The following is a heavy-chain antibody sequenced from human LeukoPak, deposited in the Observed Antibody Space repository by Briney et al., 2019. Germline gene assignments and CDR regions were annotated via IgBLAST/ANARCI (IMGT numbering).Heavy chain of an antibody. D-gene: IGHD3-3*01. CDR1: GGSISSYY. CDR2: IYTSGST. J-gene: IGHJ5*02. V-gene: IGHV4-4*07. Sequence: PSETLSLTCTVSGGSISSYYWSWIRQPAGKGLEWIGRIYTSGSTNYNPSLKSRVTISVDTSKNQFSLKLSSVTAADTAVYYCARDRVNFWSGYSTINWFDPWGQGTLVTVSS. CDR3: ARDRVNFWSGYSTINWFDP.